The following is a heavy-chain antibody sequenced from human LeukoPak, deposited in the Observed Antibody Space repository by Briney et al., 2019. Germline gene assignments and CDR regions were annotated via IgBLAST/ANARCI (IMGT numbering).Heavy chain of an antibody. D-gene: IGHD6-19*01. Sequence: AXGFTXSSYGMHXVRQAPGKGREGGAVIWYDGSNKYYADSVRGRFTISRDNSKNTLYLQMNSLRAEDTAVYYCAREAGPFDYWGQGTLVTVSS. CDR3: AREAGPFDY. CDR1: GFTXSSYG. V-gene: IGHV3-33*01. J-gene: IGHJ4*02. CDR2: IWYDGSNK.